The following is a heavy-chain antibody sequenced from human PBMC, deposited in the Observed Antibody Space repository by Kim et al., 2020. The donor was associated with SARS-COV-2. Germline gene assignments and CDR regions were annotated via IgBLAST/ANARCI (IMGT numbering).Heavy chain of an antibody. J-gene: IGHJ6*02. Sequence: GGSLRLSCAASGFTFSSYGMHWVRQAPGKGLEWVAVIWYDGSNKYYADSVKGRFTISRDNSKNTLYLQMNNLRAEDTAVYYCARDPRDNYDFWSGYANYYYYGMDVWGQGTTVTVSS. D-gene: IGHD3-3*01. CDR1: GFTFSSYG. CDR2: IWYDGSNK. V-gene: IGHV3-33*08. CDR3: ARDPRDNYDFWSGYANYYYYGMDV.